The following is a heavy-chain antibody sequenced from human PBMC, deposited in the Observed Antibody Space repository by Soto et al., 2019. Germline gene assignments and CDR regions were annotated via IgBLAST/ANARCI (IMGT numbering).Heavy chain of an antibody. V-gene: IGHV3-48*03. J-gene: IGHJ3*02. CDR1: GFTFSSYE. D-gene: IGHD5-12*01. CDR2: ISSSGTI. CDR3: TKEKSVMYSGYDAFDI. Sequence: GGSLRLSCVASGFTFSSYEMDWVRQAPGKGLEWVAYISSSGTILYADSVKGRFTISRDNADNSLYLQMNSLRAEDTAVYYCTKEKSVMYSGYDAFDIWGRGTMVTVSS.